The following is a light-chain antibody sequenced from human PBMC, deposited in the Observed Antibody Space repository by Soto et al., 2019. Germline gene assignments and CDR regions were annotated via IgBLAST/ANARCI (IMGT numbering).Light chain of an antibody. Sequence: QSALTQPASVSGSPGQSITISCTGTRSDVGGYNSVSWYQQHPGKAPKLMIYDVSHRPSGVSDRFAGSKSGNTAALTISGIQAEDEADYYCSSYTSSSLLVFGGGTKLTVL. V-gene: IGLV2-14*01. CDR3: SSYTSSSLLV. CDR2: DVS. J-gene: IGLJ2*01. CDR1: RSDVGGYNS.